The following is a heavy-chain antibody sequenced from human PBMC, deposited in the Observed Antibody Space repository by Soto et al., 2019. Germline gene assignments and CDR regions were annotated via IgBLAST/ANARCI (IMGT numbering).Heavy chain of an antibody. CDR2: ISAYNGNT. J-gene: IGHJ5*02. CDR3: ARVGITMVRGSYYTIDP. Sequence: ASVKVSCKASGYTFTSYGISWVRQAPGQGLEWMGWISAYNGNTNYAQKLQGRVTMTTDTSTSTAYMELRSLRSDDTAVYYCARVGITMVRGSYYTIDPWGRGALVTVSS. V-gene: IGHV1-18*01. CDR1: GYTFTSYG. D-gene: IGHD3-10*01.